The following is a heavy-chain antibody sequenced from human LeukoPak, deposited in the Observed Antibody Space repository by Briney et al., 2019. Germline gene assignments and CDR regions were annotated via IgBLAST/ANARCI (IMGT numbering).Heavy chain of an antibody. CDR3: ARRYYASGSADQ. V-gene: IGHV5-10-1*01. CDR2: IIPSDSYT. CDR1: AESTTSNW. Sequence: GESFKILCKASAESTTSNWIICVRRKPPRNGQWMGGIIPSDSYTNYSPSFPAHVTISVDKSISTAYLQWSSLKASDTAMYYCARRYYASGSADQWGQGTLVTVPS. D-gene: IGHD3-10*01. J-gene: IGHJ4*02.